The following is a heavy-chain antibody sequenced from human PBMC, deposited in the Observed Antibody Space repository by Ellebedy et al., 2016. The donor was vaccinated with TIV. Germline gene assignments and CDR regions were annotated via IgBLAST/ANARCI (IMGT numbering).Heavy chain of an antibody. J-gene: IGHJ4*02. CDR2: IDPSGSYT. D-gene: IGHD3-22*01. CDR1: GYNLTSYW. Sequence: GESLKISXKASGYNLTSYWISWVRQVPGKGLEWVGRIDPSGSYTNYSPSFQGHVTISADKSISTAYLQWSSLKASDTAIYYCARQLFDSSGVLVDWGQGTLVTVSS. CDR3: ARQLFDSSGVLVD. V-gene: IGHV5-10-1*01.